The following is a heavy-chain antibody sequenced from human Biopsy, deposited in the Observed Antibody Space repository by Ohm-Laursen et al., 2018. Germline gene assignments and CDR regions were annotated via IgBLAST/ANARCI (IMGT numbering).Heavy chain of an antibody. V-gene: IGHV3-48*03. D-gene: IGHD1/OR15-1a*01. J-gene: IGHJ4*02. CDR2: IYGGGSPI. Sequence: SLRLSCAASGFDFTLYEMNWVRQAPGKGMEWISYIYGGGSPIYYADPVKGRFTTSRDDAKNSLYLQMNSLRAEDTAVYYCARGRTGGWGQGTLVTVSS. CDR1: GFDFTLYE. CDR3: ARGRTGG.